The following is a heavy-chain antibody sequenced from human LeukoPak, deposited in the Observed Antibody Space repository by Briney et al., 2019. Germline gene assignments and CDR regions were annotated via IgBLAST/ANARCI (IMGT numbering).Heavy chain of an antibody. CDR2: IYYSGST. Sequence: PSQTLSLTCTVSGGSISSGDYYWSWIRQPPGKGLEWIGYIYYSGSTNYNPSLKSRVTISVDTSKNQFSLKLSSVTAADTAVYYCARDNVAAGSNWFDPWGQGTLVTVSS. J-gene: IGHJ5*02. CDR3: ARDNVAAGSNWFDP. CDR1: GGSISSGDYY. D-gene: IGHD6-13*01. V-gene: IGHV4-61*08.